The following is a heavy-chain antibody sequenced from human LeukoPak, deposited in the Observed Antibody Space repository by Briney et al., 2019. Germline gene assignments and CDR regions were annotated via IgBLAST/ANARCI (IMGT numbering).Heavy chain of an antibody. CDR3: ARGDGYCSSTSCYAGPSCGLDV. V-gene: IGHV3-48*03. D-gene: IGHD2-2*03. CDR2: ISSSGRTI. Sequence: GGSLRLSCAASGFTFSSYEFNWVRQAPGKGLEWVSYISSSGRTIFYADSVKGRFTISRDNAKNPLYLQMNSLRAEDTAVYHCARGDGYCSSTSCYAGPSCGLDVWGQGTTVTVSS. J-gene: IGHJ6*02. CDR1: GFTFSSYE.